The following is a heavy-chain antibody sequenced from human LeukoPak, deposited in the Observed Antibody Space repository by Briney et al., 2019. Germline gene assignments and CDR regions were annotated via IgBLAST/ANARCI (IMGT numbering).Heavy chain of an antibody. CDR3: GRASSGGSFDY. CDR1: GGSISSYY. V-gene: IGHV4-59*12. J-gene: IGHJ4*02. Sequence: PSETLSLTCTVSGGSISSYYWSWIRQPPGKGLEWIGYIYYSGSTNYNPSLKSRVTISVDTSKKQFSLRLTSVTAADTAVYYCGRASSGGSFDYWGQGTQVTVSS. CDR2: IYYSGST. D-gene: IGHD2-15*01.